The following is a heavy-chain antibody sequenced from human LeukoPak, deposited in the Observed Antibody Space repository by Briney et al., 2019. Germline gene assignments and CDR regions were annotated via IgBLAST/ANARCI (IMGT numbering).Heavy chain of an antibody. Sequence: ASVKVSCKASGYTFTGYYMHWVRQAPGQGLEWMGWINPNSGGTNYAQKFQGRVTMTRDTSISTAYMELSRLRSDDTAVYYCARSTRSHYYGSGSYNYGMDVWGQETTVTVSS. V-gene: IGHV1-2*02. CDR2: INPNSGGT. D-gene: IGHD3-10*01. CDR3: ARSTRSHYYGSGSYNYGMDV. J-gene: IGHJ6*02. CDR1: GYTFTGYY.